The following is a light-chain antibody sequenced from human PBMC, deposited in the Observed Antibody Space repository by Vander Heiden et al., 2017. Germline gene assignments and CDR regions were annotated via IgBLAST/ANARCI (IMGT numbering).Light chain of an antibody. CDR1: QRAGNNS. CDR3: LQCYRARLT. J-gene: IGKJ4*02. V-gene: IGKV3D-20*02. Sequence: EIVSWQHPATTFLSPGGRATLPCRASQRAGNNSLPWYQQKRGQAPRLLIYDASNTATGTPDRFSGSGSGTDFTLTISRLEPEDFAVYYCLQCYRARLTFGGGTKVEIK. CDR2: DAS.